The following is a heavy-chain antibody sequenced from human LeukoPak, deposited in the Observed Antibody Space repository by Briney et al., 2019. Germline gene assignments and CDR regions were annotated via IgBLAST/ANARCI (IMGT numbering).Heavy chain of an antibody. D-gene: IGHD2-21*01. CDR2: VRVNGRST. CDR1: GFTFSGHW. Sequence: GGSLSLSCAASGFTFSGHWMSWVRQAPGKGLEWVSTVRVNGRSTYYADSVKGRFTISRDNSKNTLYLQMNSLRAEDTALYYCAKPGEASNYYFDYWGQGALVTVSS. J-gene: IGHJ4*02. CDR3: AKPGEASNYYFDY. V-gene: IGHV3-23*01.